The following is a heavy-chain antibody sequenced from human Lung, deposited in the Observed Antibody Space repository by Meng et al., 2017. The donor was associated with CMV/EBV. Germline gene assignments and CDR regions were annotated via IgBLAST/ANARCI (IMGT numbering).Heavy chain of an antibody. D-gene: IGHD2-2*01. V-gene: IGHV1-18*01. CDR2: ISAYNGNT. CDR1: GYTFTSYG. Sequence: ASVXVSXKASGYTFTSYGISWVRQAPGQGLEGMGWISAYNGNTNYAQKLQGRVTMTTDTSTSTAYMELRSLRSDDTAVYYCASSSDIVVVPAAPFDYWGQGXLVTVSS. J-gene: IGHJ4*02. CDR3: ASSSDIVVVPAAPFDY.